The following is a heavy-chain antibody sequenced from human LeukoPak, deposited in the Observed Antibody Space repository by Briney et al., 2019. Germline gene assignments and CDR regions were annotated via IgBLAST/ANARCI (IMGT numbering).Heavy chain of an antibody. Sequence: PSETLSLTCTVSGGSISSGIYFWGWVRQPPGKGLEWIGSRYYSGSTDYNPSLKSRVTISADTSKNQFSLKLTSVTAADTAVYYCARQYDYWGQGTLVTVSS. J-gene: IGHJ4*02. V-gene: IGHV4-39*01. CDR2: RYYSGST. CDR3: ARQYDY. CDR1: GGSISSGIYF.